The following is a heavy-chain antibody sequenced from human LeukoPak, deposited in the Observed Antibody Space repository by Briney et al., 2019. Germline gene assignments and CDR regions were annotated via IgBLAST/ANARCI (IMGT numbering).Heavy chain of an antibody. Sequence: GGSLRLSCAASGFTFNSCAMHWVRQAPGKGLECVAAISSDGSNTYYADSVKGRFASSRDNSKNTLYLQMNSLRAEDTAVYYCARDLSGGVIGHWGQGTLVTVSS. CDR2: ISSDGSNT. CDR1: GFTFNSCA. V-gene: IGHV3-30*09. D-gene: IGHD3-16*02. J-gene: IGHJ4*02. CDR3: ARDLSGGVIGH.